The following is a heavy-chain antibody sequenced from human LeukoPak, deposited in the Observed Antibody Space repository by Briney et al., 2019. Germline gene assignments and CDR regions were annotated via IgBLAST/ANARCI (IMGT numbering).Heavy chain of an antibody. CDR3: ARDLDDFWSGRGIFDY. D-gene: IGHD3-3*01. V-gene: IGHV1-18*01. CDR1: GYTFTSYG. J-gene: IGHJ4*02. CDR2: ISAYNGNT. Sequence: ASVKVSCKASGYTFTSYGISWVRQAPGQGLEWMGWISAYNGNTNYAQKLQGRVTMITDTSTSTAYMELRSLRSDDTAVYYCARDLDDFWSGRGIFDYWGQGTLVTVSS.